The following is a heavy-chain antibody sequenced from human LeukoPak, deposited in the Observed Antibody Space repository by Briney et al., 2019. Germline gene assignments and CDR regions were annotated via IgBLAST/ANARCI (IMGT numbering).Heavy chain of an antibody. J-gene: IGHJ4*02. CDR3: ARTHSGSYLSFDY. V-gene: IGHV3-53*01. Sequence: GGSLRLSCAASGFTVSSNYMSWVGQAPGKGLEWVSVIYSGGSTYYADSVKGRFTISRDNSKNTLYLQMNSLRAEDTSVYYCARTHSGSYLSFDYWGQGTLVTVSS. CDR1: GFTVSSNY. CDR2: IYSGGST. D-gene: IGHD1-26*01.